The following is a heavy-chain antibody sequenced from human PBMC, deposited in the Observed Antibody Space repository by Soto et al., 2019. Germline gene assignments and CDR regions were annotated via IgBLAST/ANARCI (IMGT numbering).Heavy chain of an antibody. Sequence: PGGSLRLSCAASGFTVSSYRMHWVRQAPGKGLEWVAVIWYDGSNKYYADSVKGRFTISRDNSKNTLYLQMNSLTDADTAVYYCAKESPVSGNYQDLDYWGHGTLVTVSS. D-gene: IGHD1-26*01. CDR2: IWYDGSNK. J-gene: IGHJ4*01. V-gene: IGHV3-33*06. CDR1: GFTVSSYR. CDR3: AKESPVSGNYQDLDY.